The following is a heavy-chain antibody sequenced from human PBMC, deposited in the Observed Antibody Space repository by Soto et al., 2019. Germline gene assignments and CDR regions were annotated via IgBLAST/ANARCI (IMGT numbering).Heavy chain of an antibody. D-gene: IGHD3-10*01. Sequence: GGSLRLSCAASGFTVSSHTMNWVRQAPGKGREWISYITSTSSTKNYADSVKGRFTISRDNANNSLYLQMNSLRDEETAVYYCARRITMVRGPYYYAMYVWGQGTPVPVSS. CDR3: ARRITMVRGPYYYAMYV. V-gene: IGHV3-48*02. J-gene: IGHJ6*02. CDR2: ITSTSSTK. CDR1: GFTVSSHT.